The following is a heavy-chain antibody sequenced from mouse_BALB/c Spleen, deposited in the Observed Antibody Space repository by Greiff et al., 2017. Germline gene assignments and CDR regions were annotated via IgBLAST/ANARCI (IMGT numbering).Heavy chain of an antibody. CDR1: GFNIKDTY. Sequence: EVQLQQSGAELVKPGASVKLSCTASGFNIKDTYMHWVKQRPEQGLEWIGRIDPANGNTKYDPKFQGKATITADTSSNTAYLQLSSLTSEDTAVYYGASGDVRGDYYAMDDWGQGTSVTVSS. CDR3: ASGDVRGDYYAMDD. CDR2: IDPANGNT. V-gene: IGHV14-3*02. J-gene: IGHJ4*01. D-gene: IGHD3-3*01.